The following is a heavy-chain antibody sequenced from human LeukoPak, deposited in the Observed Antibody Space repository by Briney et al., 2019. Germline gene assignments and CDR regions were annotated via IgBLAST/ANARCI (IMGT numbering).Heavy chain of an antibody. CDR2: IWFDGSHK. CDR1: GFTFSSYG. D-gene: IGHD5-12*01. CDR3: ARESGYSGHDYFNY. J-gene: IGHJ4*02. V-gene: IGHV3-33*01. Sequence: PGRSLRLSCAASGFTFSSYGMHWVRQAPGKGLEWVAVIWFDGSHKYYADSVKGRFTISRDNSKNTLYLQMNSLRAEDTAVYYCARESGYSGHDYFNYWGQGTLVTVSS.